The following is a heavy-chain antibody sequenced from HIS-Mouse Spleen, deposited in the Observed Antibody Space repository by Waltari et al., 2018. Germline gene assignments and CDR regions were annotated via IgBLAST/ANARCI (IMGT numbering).Heavy chain of an antibody. V-gene: IGHV3-7*01. CDR1: GFTFSSYW. Sequence: EVQLVESGGGLVQPGGSLRLSCAASGFTFSSYWMSWVRQAPGKGLEWVANIKQDGSEKYYVDSVKGRFTISRDNAKNSLYLQMNSLRAEDTAVYYCAREAGEWAARPSYFQHWGQGTLVTVSS. J-gene: IGHJ1*01. D-gene: IGHD6-6*01. CDR3: AREAGEWAARPSYFQH. CDR2: IKQDGSEK.